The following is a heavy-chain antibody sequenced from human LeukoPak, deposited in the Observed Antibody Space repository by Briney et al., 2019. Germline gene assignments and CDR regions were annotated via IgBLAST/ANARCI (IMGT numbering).Heavy chain of an antibody. J-gene: IGHJ5*02. V-gene: IGHV3-21*01. CDR2: ISSSSSYI. Sequence: GGSLRLSCAASGFAFSDYSMDWVRQAPGKGLEWVSSISSSSSYIYYADSVKGRFTISRDNAKNSPYLQMNSLRAEDTAVYYCARGGYDILTGYTPPHDWFDPWGQGTLVTVSS. CDR1: GFAFSDYS. D-gene: IGHD3-9*01. CDR3: ARGGYDILTGYTPPHDWFDP.